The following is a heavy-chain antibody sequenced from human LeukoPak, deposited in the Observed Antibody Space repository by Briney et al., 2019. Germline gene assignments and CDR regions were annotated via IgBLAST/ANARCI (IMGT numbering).Heavy chain of an antibody. CDR2: IKQDGSET. CDR3: ARKGGTRGPLNY. J-gene: IGHJ4*02. CDR1: GFTFSNYW. D-gene: IGHD2-8*01. Sequence: GGSLRLSCAASGFTFSNYWMSWVRQAPGKGLEWVANIKQDGSETYYVGSVKGRFTISRDNAKNSLFLQMNSLTAEDTAVYYCARKGGTRGPLNYWGQGTLVTVSS. V-gene: IGHV3-7*01.